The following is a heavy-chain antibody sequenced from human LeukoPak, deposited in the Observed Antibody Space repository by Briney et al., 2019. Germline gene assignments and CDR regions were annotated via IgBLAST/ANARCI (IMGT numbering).Heavy chain of an antibody. CDR1: GFTFSSYA. CDR2: ISGSGGST. Sequence: LPGGSLRLSCAASGFTFSSYAMSWVRQAPGKGLEWVSAISGSGGSTYNADSVKGRFTISRDNSKNTLYLQMNSLRAEDTAVYYCAKDRSSSWYARDDYWGEGTLVTVSS. CDR3: AKDRSSSWYARDDY. V-gene: IGHV3-23*01. D-gene: IGHD6-13*01. J-gene: IGHJ4*02.